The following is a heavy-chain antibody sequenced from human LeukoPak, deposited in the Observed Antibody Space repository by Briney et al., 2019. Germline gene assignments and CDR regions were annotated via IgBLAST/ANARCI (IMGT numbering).Heavy chain of an antibody. CDR3: ARGVGIAVAGTLWYYYYGMDV. Sequence: ASVKVSCKASGYTFTSYDINWVRQATGQGLEWKGWMNPNSGNTGYAQKFQGRVTMTRNTSISTAYMELSSLRSEDTAVYYCARGVGIAVAGTLWYYYYGMDVWGQGTTVTVSS. D-gene: IGHD6-19*01. J-gene: IGHJ6*02. CDR1: GYTFTSYD. CDR2: MNPNSGNT. V-gene: IGHV1-8*01.